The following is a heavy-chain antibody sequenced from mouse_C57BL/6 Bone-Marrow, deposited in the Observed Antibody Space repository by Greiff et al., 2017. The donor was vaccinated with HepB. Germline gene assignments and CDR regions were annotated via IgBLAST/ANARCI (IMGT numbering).Heavy chain of an antibody. J-gene: IGHJ4*01. CDR3: ASPIYDGNAMDY. Sequence: DVKLQESGGDLVKPGGSLKLSCAASGFTFSSYGMSWVRQTPDKRLEWVATISSGGSYTYYPDSVKGRFTISRDNAKNTLYLQMSSLKSEDTAMYYCASPIYDGNAMDYWGQGTSVTVSS. CDR1: GFTFSSYG. D-gene: IGHD2-3*01. V-gene: IGHV5-6*02. CDR2: ISSGGSYT.